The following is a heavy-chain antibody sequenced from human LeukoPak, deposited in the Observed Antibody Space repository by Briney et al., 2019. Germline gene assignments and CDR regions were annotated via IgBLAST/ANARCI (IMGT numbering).Heavy chain of an antibody. Sequence: GSSVEVSCKASGGTFSSYAISWVRQAPGQGLEWMGGIIPIFGTANYAQKFQGRVTITADKSTSTAYMELSSLRSEDTAVYYCAREGYCSSTSCPRRSRYFDYWGQGTLVTVSS. CDR3: AREGYCSSTSCPRRSRYFDY. CDR2: IIPIFGTA. D-gene: IGHD2-2*01. J-gene: IGHJ4*02. CDR1: GGTFSSYA. V-gene: IGHV1-69*06.